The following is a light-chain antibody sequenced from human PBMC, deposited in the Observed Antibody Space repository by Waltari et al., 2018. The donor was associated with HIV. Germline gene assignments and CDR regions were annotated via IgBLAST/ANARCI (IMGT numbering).Light chain of an antibody. Sequence: IQMTQSPSAMSASVGDSSTITCRASQSISTWLAWYQQKPGKAPKILGYKATSLESGHPPRFSVSGSGTEFSLTISNLQLGDFATYYCKQYNTSSPWTFGQGTKV. V-gene: IGKV1-5*03. J-gene: IGKJ1*01. CDR1: QSISTW. CDR2: KAT. CDR3: KQYNTSSPWT.